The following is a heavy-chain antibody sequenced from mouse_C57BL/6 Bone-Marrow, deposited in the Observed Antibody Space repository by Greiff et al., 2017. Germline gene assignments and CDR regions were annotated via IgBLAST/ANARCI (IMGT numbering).Heavy chain of an antibody. CDR2: ISYDGSN. D-gene: IGHD1-1*01. V-gene: IGHV3-6*01. J-gene: IGHJ4*01. CDR1: GYSITSGYY. Sequence: EVQLQESGPGLVKPSQSLSLTCSVTGYSITSGYYWNWIRQLPGNKLEWMGYISYDGSNNYNPSLKNRISITRDPSKNQFFLKLNSVTTEDTATYFCARGYYGSKGSMDYWGQGTSVTVSS. CDR3: ARGYYGSKGSMDY.